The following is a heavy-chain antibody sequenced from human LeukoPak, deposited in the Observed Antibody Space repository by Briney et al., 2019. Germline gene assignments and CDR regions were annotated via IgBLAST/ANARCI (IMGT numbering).Heavy chain of an antibody. Sequence: SETLSLTCTVSGGSISSSSYYWGGIRQPPRKGLEWIGSIYYSGSTYYNPSLKSRVTISVDTSKNQFSLKLSSVTAADTAVYYCARHLFWSGNIDYWGQGTLVTVSS. V-gene: IGHV4-39*01. CDR3: ARHLFWSGNIDY. CDR1: GGSISSSSYY. D-gene: IGHD3-3*01. J-gene: IGHJ4*02. CDR2: IYYSGST.